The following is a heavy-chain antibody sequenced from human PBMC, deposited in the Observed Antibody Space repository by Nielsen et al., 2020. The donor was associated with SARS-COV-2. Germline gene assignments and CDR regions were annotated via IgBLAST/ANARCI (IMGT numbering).Heavy chain of an antibody. J-gene: IGHJ6*02. Sequence: SLKISCAASGFTFDDYAMHWVRQAPGKGLEWVSGISWNSGSIGYADSVKGRFTISRDNAKNSLYLQMNSLRAEDTAVYYCAKDTEYYDILTGYSPGRYYYYYYGMDVWGQGTTVTVSS. CDR1: GFTFDDYA. CDR3: AKDTEYYDILTGYSPGRYYYYYYGMDV. V-gene: IGHV3-9*01. D-gene: IGHD3-9*01. CDR2: ISWNSGSI.